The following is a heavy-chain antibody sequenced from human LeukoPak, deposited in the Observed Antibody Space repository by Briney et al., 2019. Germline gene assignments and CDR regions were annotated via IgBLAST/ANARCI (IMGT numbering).Heavy chain of an antibody. Sequence: GASVKVSCKASGYTFTDFGVSWGRQAPGQGLEWMGWISAYNGNTNYVQKFQGRVTMTTDISMSTAYMELRSLRSDDTAVFYCVRDLGVDTSMIFFDYWGQGTRVTVSS. D-gene: IGHD5-18*01. V-gene: IGHV1-18*01. CDR2: ISAYNGNT. J-gene: IGHJ4*02. CDR3: VRDLGVDTSMIFFDY. CDR1: GYTFTDFG.